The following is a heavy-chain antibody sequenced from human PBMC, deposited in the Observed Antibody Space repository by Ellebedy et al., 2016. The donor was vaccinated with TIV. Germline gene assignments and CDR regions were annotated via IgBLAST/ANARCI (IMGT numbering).Heavy chain of an antibody. D-gene: IGHD3-22*01. CDR3: ARGDKYYYESSGYHYTY. Sequence: ASVKVSCKASGYTFTSYFLYWVRQAPGQGLEWMGIINPSGGDTNYAQRFQGRVTMTRDTSTRTVYMELSSLRSEDTAVYYCARGDKYYYESSGYHYTYWGQGTLVAVSS. CDR2: INPSGGDT. V-gene: IGHV1-46*01. CDR1: GYTFTSYF. J-gene: IGHJ4*02.